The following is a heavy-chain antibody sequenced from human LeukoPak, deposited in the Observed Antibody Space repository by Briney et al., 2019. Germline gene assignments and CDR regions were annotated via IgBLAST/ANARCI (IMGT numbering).Heavy chain of an antibody. J-gene: IGHJ4*02. CDR1: GGSISSSSYY. CDR3: ARLLTNSGCFDY. V-gene: IGHV4-39*01. D-gene: IGHD6-19*01. Sequence: SETLSLTCTVSGGSISSSSYYWGWIRQPPGKGLEWIGTVYYSGNTYYNPSLMSRVTISVDTSKNQFSLRLSSVTAADTAVYYCARLLTNSGCFDYWGQGTLVIVSS. CDR2: VYYSGNT.